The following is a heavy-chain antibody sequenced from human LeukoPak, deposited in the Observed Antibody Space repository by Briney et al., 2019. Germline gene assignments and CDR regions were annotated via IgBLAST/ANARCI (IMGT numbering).Heavy chain of an antibody. D-gene: IGHD5-12*01. Sequence: ASVKVSXKASGYTFTSYDINWVRQATGQGLEWMGWMNPNSGNTGYAQKFQGRVTITRNTSISTAYMELSSLRSEDTAVYYCARNKVGNWFDPWGQGTLVTVSS. V-gene: IGHV1-8*03. CDR2: MNPNSGNT. CDR3: ARNKVGNWFDP. CDR1: GYTFTSYD. J-gene: IGHJ5*02.